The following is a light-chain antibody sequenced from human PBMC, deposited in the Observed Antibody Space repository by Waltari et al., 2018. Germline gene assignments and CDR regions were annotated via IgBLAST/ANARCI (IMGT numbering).Light chain of an antibody. J-gene: IGLJ2*01. CDR1: SGSIASNY. V-gene: IGLV6-57*01. CDR3: QSYDSSSVV. Sequence: NFMLTQPHSVSESPGKTVTISCTRSSGSIASNYVQWYPQRPGSSPTTVIYEYNQRPSGVPDRFSGSIDSSSNSASLTISGLKTEDEADYYCQSYDSSSVVFGGGTKLTVL. CDR2: EYN.